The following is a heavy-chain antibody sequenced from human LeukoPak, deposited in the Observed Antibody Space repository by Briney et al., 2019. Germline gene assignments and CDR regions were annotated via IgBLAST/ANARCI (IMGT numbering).Heavy chain of an antibody. CDR3: ARESYYDSSGYSDY. D-gene: IGHD3-22*01. CDR1: GGTFSSYA. J-gene: IGHJ4*02. CDR2: IIPILGIA. Sequence: VASVKVSCKASGGTFSSYAISWVRQAPGQGLEWMGRIIPILGIANYAQKFQGRVTITADKSTSTAYMELSSLRSEDTAVYYCARESYYDSSGYSDYWGQGTLVTVSP. V-gene: IGHV1-69*04.